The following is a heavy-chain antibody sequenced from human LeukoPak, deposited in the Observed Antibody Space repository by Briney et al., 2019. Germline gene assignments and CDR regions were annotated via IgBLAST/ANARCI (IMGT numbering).Heavy chain of an antibody. CDR3: AKSPYFYNSGRYVDV. CDR2: IRYDGSNK. D-gene: IGHD3-10*01. J-gene: IGHJ6*03. Sequence: GGSLRLSCAASGLIFDDYTMHWVRQAPGKGLEWVAFIRYDGSNKYYADSVKGRFTISRDNSKNTLYLQMNRLRAEDTAVYYCAKSPYFYNSGRYVDVWGKGTTVTVSS. CDR1: GLIFDDYT. V-gene: IGHV3-30*02.